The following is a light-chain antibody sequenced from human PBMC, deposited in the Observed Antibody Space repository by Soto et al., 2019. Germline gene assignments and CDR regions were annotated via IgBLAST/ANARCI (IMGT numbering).Light chain of an antibody. V-gene: IGKV3-20*01. J-gene: IGKJ5*01. CDR2: GAS. CDR1: QSISSSY. Sequence: EIVVTQSPGTLSLSPGERATLSFMGIQSISSSYLAWYQQKPGQAPRLLISGASSRATDIPDRFSGSGSGTDFTLTISRLEPEDFAVYYCQQYAAGSPITFGQGTRLEIK. CDR3: QQYAAGSPIT.